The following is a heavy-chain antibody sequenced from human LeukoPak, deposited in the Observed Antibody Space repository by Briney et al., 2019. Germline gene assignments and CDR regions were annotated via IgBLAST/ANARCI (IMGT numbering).Heavy chain of an antibody. CDR3: ARGRDTALNYFDL. D-gene: IGHD5-18*01. J-gene: IGHJ2*01. Sequence: SETLSLTCTVSSGSIIRYHWSWIRQSAEKGLEWIGRISTSGSPNYNPSLRSRVRMSADTSKNQVSLQVTSVTAADTAVYYCARGRDTALNYFDLWGRGTLVTVSS. CDR1: SGSIIRYH. V-gene: IGHV4-4*07. CDR2: ISTSGSP.